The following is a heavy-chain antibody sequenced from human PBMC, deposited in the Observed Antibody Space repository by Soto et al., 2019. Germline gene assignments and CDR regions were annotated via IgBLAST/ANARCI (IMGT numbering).Heavy chain of an antibody. V-gene: IGHV4-4*07. J-gene: IGHJ4*02. CDR2: IYTSGST. CDR1: GVSISSYY. D-gene: IGHD6-19*01. Sequence: TLSLTCTVSGVSISSYYWSWIRQPAGKGLERIGRIYTSGSTNYNPSLKSRVTMSVDTSKNQFSLKLSSVTAADTAVYYCARQGVAVAGLHDYWGQGTLVTVSS. CDR3: ARQGVAVAGLHDY.